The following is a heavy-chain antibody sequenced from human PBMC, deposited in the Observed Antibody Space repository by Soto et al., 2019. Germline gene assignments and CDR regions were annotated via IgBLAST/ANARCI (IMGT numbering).Heavy chain of an antibody. CDR1: GYTFTSYG. D-gene: IGHD6-6*01. V-gene: IGHV1-18*01. CDR3: ARDEEYSSSSRPDY. J-gene: IGHJ4*02. CDR2: ISAYNGNT. Sequence: ASVQVSSKASGYTFTSYGISWVRQPPGQGLEGMGWISAYNGNTNYAQKLQGRVTMTTDTTTSTADMELRSLRSDDTAVYYCARDEEYSSSSRPDYWGQGTLVTVS.